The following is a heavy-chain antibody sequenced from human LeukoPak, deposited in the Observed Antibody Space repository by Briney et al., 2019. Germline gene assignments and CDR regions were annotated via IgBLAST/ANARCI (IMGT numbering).Heavy chain of an antibody. Sequence: KPSETLSLTCTVSGGSISGSSYSWGWIRRPPGKGLEWIGSISYSGNTYYSPSLKSRVTISIDTSKNQFSLKLSSVTAADTAVYYCARLRGIILGALLHYYFDYWGQGTLVSVSS. CDR1: GGSISGSSYS. CDR3: ARLRGIILGALLHYYFDY. CDR2: ISYSGNT. V-gene: IGHV4-39*01. J-gene: IGHJ4*02. D-gene: IGHD1-26*01.